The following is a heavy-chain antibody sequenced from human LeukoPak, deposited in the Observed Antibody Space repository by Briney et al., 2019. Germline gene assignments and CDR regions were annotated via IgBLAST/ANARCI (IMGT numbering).Heavy chain of an antibody. J-gene: IGHJ3*02. CDR3: AGYASSGRRDALDI. CDR1: GFTFSSYS. V-gene: IGHV3-21*01. Sequence: GGSLRLSCAASGFTFSSYSMNWVRQAPGKGLEWVSSITRSSYIYYADSVKGRFTISRDNAKNSLYLQMNSLRAEDTAVYYCAGYASSGRRDALDIWGQGTMVTVSS. D-gene: IGHD3-22*01. CDR2: ITRSSYI.